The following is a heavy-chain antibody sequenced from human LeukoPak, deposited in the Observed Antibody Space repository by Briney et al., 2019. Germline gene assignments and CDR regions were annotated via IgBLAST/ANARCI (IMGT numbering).Heavy chain of an antibody. V-gene: IGHV4-59*01. CDR2: IYYSGST. CDR1: GGSISSYY. Sequence: SETLSLTCTVSGGSISSYYWSWIRQPPGKGLEWIGDIYYSGSTNYNPSLKSRVTISVDTSKNQFSLKLSSVTAADTAVYYCARVSVRLGELSFGYWGQGTLVTVSS. CDR3: ARVSVRLGELSFGY. D-gene: IGHD3-16*02. J-gene: IGHJ4*02.